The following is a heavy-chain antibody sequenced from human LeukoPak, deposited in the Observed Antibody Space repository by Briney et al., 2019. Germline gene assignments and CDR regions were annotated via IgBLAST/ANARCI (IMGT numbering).Heavy chain of an antibody. CDR3: ARVEKKLIVGSTNHWFDP. V-gene: IGHV3-30*03. CDR1: GFTLSSHS. CDR2: ISYDGSKK. Sequence: PGGSLRLSCAASGFTLSSHSMNWVRQAPGKGLEWLAVISYDGSKKYYSDSVKGRFTISRDNAKNTLYLQMNSLRADDTAVYYCARVEKKLIVGSTNHWFDPWGQGTLVTVSS. D-gene: IGHD1-26*01. J-gene: IGHJ5*02.